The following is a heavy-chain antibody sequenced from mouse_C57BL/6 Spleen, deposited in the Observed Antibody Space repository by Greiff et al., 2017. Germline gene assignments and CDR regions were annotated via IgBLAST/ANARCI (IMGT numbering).Heavy chain of an antibody. CDR3: ARAYGNYGRDGAMDY. J-gene: IGHJ4*01. CDR2: IWWDDDK. Sequence: ESGPGILQPSQTLSLTCSFSGFSLSTFGMGVGWIRQPSGKGLEWLAHIWWDDDKYYNPALKSRLTISKDTSKNQVFLKIANVDTADTATYYCARAYGNYGRDGAMDYWGQGTSVTVSS. CDR1: GFSLSTFGMG. D-gene: IGHD2-1*01. V-gene: IGHV8-8*01.